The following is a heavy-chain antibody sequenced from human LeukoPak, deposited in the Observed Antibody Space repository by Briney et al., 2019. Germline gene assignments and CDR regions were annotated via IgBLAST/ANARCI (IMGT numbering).Heavy chain of an antibody. Sequence: RSGESLRLSCTASGFTFGNYAMSWVRQAPGKGLEWVGFIRSKAYGGTAEYAASVKGRFTISRDDSKSIAYLQMNSLKTEDTAVYYCTKGANSNYYFDYWGQGTLVTVSS. D-gene: IGHD1-7*01. CDR2: IRSKAYGGTA. J-gene: IGHJ4*02. CDR1: GFTFGNYA. CDR3: TKGANSNYYFDY. V-gene: IGHV3-49*04.